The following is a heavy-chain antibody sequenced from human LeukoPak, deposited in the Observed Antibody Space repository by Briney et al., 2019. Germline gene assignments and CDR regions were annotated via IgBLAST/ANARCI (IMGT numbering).Heavy chain of an antibody. V-gene: IGHV1-8*01. CDR1: GYTFTSYD. Sequence: ASVKVSCKASGYTFTSYDINWVRQATGQGLEWMGWMNPNNGNTDYAQKFQGRVTLTRNTSISTAYMELSSLRSEDTAVYYCTRGGPVSGTHKYFQHWGQGTLVTVSS. J-gene: IGHJ1*01. CDR2: MNPNNGNT. D-gene: IGHD6-19*01. CDR3: TRGGPVSGTHKYFQH.